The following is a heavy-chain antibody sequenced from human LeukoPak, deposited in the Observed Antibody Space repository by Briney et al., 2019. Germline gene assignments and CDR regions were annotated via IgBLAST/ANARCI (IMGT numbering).Heavy chain of an antibody. V-gene: IGHV3-15*01. D-gene: IGHD2-15*01. J-gene: IGHJ6*03. Sequence: PGGSLRLSCAASGFTFSNAWMSWVRQAPGKGLEWVGRIKSKTDGGTTDYAAPVKGRFTISRDDSKNTLYLQMNSLKTEDTAVYYCTTNDIVVVVAANDYYYYMDVWGKGTTVTVSS. CDR3: TTNDIVVVVAANDYYYYMDV. CDR2: IKSKTDGGTT. CDR1: GFTFSNAW.